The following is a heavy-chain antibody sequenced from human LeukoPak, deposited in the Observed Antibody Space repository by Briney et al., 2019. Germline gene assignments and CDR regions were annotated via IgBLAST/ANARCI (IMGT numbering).Heavy chain of an antibody. CDR3: ANGWSPDY. J-gene: IGHJ4*02. CDR2: ISGSGDNT. Sequence: GSLRLSCAASGFTFSSYAMSWVRQVPGKGLEWVSVISGSGDNTYYADSVKGRFTISRDNSKNTLYLQMNSLRAEDTAVYHCANGWSPDYWGRGTLVTVSS. V-gene: IGHV3-23*01. CDR1: GFTFSSYA. D-gene: IGHD2-15*01.